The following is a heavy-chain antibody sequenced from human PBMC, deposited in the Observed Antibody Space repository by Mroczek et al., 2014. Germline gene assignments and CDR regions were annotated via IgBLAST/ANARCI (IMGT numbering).Heavy chain of an antibody. CDR3: ARVRGIVVVTLNWFDP. CDR2: IKQDGSEK. CDR1: GFTFSSYW. Sequence: VQLVESGEAWSSLGGSLRLSCAASGFTFSSYWMSWVRQAPGKGLEWVANIKQDGSEKYYVDSVKGRFTISRDNAKNSLYLQMNSLRAEDTAVYYCARVRGIVVVTLNWFDPWGQGTLVTVSS. D-gene: IGHD3-22*01. J-gene: IGHJ5*02. V-gene: IGHV3-7*01.